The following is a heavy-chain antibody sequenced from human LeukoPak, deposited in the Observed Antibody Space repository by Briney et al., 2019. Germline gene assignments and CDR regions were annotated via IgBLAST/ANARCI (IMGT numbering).Heavy chain of an antibody. CDR2: TYYRSGWYN. CDR1: GDSVSSSRSA. CDR3: ARGGYSYGNLYY. Sequence: SQTLSLTCVVSGDSVSSSRSAWNGIRQSPSRGLEWLGRTYYRSGWYNDYAVSVKSRITISPDTSKNQFSLKLSSVTAADTAVYYCARGGYSYGNLYYWGQGTLVTVSS. D-gene: IGHD5-18*01. V-gene: IGHV6-1*01. J-gene: IGHJ4*02.